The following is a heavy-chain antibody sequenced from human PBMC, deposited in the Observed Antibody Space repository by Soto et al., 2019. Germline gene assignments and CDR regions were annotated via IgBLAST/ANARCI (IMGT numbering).Heavy chain of an antibody. J-gene: IGHJ5*02. CDR1: GGSISTTTYY. V-gene: IGHV4-39*07. CDR3: AGMVVAATSRANWFDP. Sequence: PSETLSLTCTVSGGSISTTTYYWGWVRQPPGKGLEWIGNIYYTGRTYYNPSLKSRVTISVDTSKNQFSLKLSSVTAADTAVYYCAGMVVAATSRANWFDPWGQGTLVT. CDR2: IYYTGRT. D-gene: IGHD2-15*01.